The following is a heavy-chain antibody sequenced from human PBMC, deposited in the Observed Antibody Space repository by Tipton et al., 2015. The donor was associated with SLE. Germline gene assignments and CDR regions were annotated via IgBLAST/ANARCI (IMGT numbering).Heavy chain of an antibody. CDR2: IYSGGST. Sequence: SLRLSCAASGFTVSSNYMSWARQAPGKGLEWVSVIYSGGSTYYADSVKGRFTISRDNSKNTLYLQRNSLRAEDPAVYYCASLYSGSYYAFDYWGQGTLVTVSS. CDR1: GFTVSSNY. CDR3: ASLYSGSYYAFDY. V-gene: IGHV3-53*05. D-gene: IGHD1-26*01. J-gene: IGHJ4*02.